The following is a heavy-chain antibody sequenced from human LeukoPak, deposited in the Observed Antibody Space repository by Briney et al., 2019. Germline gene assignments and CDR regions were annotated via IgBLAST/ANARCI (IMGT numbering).Heavy chain of an antibody. J-gene: IGHJ5*02. CDR2: IYYSGST. CDR1: GGSISSGGYY. Sequence: PSQTLSLTCTVSGGSISSGGYYWSWIRQHPGKGLEWIGYIYYSGSTYYNPSLKSRVTISVDTSKNQFSLKLSSVTAADTAVYYCARELIAAATNWFDPWGQGTLVTVSS. D-gene: IGHD6-13*01. CDR3: ARELIAAATNWFDP. V-gene: IGHV4-31*03.